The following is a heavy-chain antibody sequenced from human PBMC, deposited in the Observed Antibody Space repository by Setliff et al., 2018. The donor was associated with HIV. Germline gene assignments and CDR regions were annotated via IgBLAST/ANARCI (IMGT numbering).Heavy chain of an antibody. CDR3: SRDYLHVFDI. V-gene: IGHV1-2*02. J-gene: IGHJ3*02. Sequence: ASVKVSCKASGYTFTDNYIHGVRQAPGQGLEWMAWINSASGGTNYAQNFQGRVTVTRDTSINTVYLEVNGLKSDDTAVYYCSRDYLHVFDIWGQGTMVTVSS. CDR1: GYTFTDNY. CDR2: INSASGGT.